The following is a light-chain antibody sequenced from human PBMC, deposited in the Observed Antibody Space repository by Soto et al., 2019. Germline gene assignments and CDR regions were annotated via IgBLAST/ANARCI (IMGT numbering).Light chain of an antibody. V-gene: IGLV3-25*03. CDR2: KDS. J-gene: IGLJ1*01. CDR1: ALPKQY. CDR3: QSADSSGTYV. Sequence: SYELTQPSSVSVSPGQTARITCSGDALPKQYVYWYQQKPGQAPVLVIYKDSERPAGIPERFSGSSSGTTVTLAISGVQAEDEADYYCQSADSSGTYVFGTGTKLT.